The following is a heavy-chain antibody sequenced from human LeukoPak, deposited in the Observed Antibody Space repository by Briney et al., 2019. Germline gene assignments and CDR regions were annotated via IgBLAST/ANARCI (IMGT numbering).Heavy chain of an antibody. CDR2: INPNSGGT. V-gene: IGHV1-2*02. D-gene: IGHD3-10*01. J-gene: IGHJ6*03. CDR3: ARLNYGSGSYYKWPGPYYYYYMDV. CDR1: GYTFTGYY. Sequence: ASVKVSCKASGYTFTGYYMHWVRQAPGQGLEWMGWINPNSGGTNYAQKFQGRVTMTRDTSISTAYMELSRLRSDDTAVYYCARLNYGSGSYYKWPGPYYYYYMDVWGKGTTVTISS.